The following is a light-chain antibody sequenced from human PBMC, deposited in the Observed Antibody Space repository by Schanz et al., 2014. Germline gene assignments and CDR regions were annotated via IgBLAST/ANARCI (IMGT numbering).Light chain of an antibody. CDR1: SSNIGAGYD. V-gene: IGLV1-40*01. CDR2: GNS. J-gene: IGLJ3*02. CDR3: ATWDDSFNGPGV. Sequence: QSVLTQPPSVSGAPGQRVTISCTGSSSNIGAGYDVHWYQQLPGTAPKLLIFGNSNRPSGVPDRFSGSKSGTSASLAISGLQSEDEADYYCATWDDSFNGPGVFGGGTKLTVL.